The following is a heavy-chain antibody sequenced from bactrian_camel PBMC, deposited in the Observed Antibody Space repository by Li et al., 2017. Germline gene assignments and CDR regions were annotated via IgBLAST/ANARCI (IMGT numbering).Heavy chain of an antibody. CDR2: IYSGGGSQ. V-gene: IGHV3S1*01. J-gene: IGHJ4*01. Sequence: HVQLVESGGASVQAGGSLRLSCVAPRDIIGRYCMAWFRQSPGKKREGVASIYSGGGSQYYADSVKGRFTISVDNAKNPVMVYLKMPTLKPDDTAMYYCAAGSWVAGSLDEHDYVHWGQGTQVTVS. CDR1: RDIIGRYC. CDR3: AAGSWVAGSLDEHDYVH. D-gene: IGHD6*01.